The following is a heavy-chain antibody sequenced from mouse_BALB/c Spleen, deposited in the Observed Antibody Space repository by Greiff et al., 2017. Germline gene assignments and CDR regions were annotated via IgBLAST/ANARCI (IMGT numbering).Heavy chain of an antibody. CDR2: ISSGGSYT. CDR1: GFTFSSYA. CDR3: ARMGVFDY. V-gene: IGHV5-9-4*01. J-gene: IGHJ2*01. Sequence: EVMLVESGGGLVKPGGSLKLSCAASGFTFSSYAMSWVRQSPEKRLEWVAEISSGGSYTYYPDTVTGRFTISRDNAKNTLYLEMSSLRSADTAMYYCARMGVFDYWGQGTTLTVSS.